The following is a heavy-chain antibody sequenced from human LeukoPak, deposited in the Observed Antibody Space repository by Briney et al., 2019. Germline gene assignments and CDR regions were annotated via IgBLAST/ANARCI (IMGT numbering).Heavy chain of an antibody. J-gene: IGHJ4*02. D-gene: IGHD6-19*01. CDR1: GFTFSSYA. CDR2: ISYDGSNK. Sequence: PGRSLRLSCAASGFTFSSYAMHWVRQAPGKGLEWVAVISYDGSNKYYADSVKGRFTISRDNSKNTLYLQMNSLRAEDTAVYYCARVGSISSSGWFDYFDYWGQGTLVTVSS. CDR3: ARVGSISSSGWFDYFDY. V-gene: IGHV3-30-3*01.